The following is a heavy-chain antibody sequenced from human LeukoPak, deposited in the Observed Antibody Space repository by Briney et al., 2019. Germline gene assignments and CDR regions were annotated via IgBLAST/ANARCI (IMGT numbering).Heavy chain of an antibody. Sequence: PSETLSLTCTVSGGSISSYYWSWIRQPPGKGLEWIGYIYYSGSTNYNPSLKSRVTISVDTSKNQFSLKLSSVTAADTAVYYCARVDESAAGDYWGQGTLVTVSS. V-gene: IGHV4-59*01. J-gene: IGHJ4*02. CDR1: GGSISSYY. CDR2: IYYSGST. CDR3: ARVDESAAGDY. D-gene: IGHD6-13*01.